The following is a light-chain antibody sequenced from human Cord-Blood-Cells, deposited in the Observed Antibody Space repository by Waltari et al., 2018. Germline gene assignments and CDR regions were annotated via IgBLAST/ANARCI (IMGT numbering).Light chain of an antibody. CDR2: EVS. J-gene: IGLJ2*01. CDR3: CSYAGSSLVV. V-gene: IGLV2-23*02. CDR1: SSDVGSYNL. Sequence: QSALTQPASVSGSPGQSITISCTGTSSDVGSYNLVSWYQQHPGKAPKLMIYEVSKLPAGVSNRFSGSKSGNTASLTISGLQAEDEADYYCCSYAGSSLVVFGGGTKLTVL.